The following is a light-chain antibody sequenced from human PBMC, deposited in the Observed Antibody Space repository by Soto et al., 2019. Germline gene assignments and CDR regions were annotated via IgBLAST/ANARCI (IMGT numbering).Light chain of an antibody. CDR1: QGISSY. J-gene: IGKJ4*01. V-gene: IGKV1-8*01. CDR3: QQYYSYLLT. CDR2: AAS. Sequence: AIRMTQSPSSFSASTGDRVTITCRASQGISSYLAWYQQKPWKAPKLLIYAASTLQSGVPSRFSRSRSGTDFTLTISCLKTEDFATYYCQQYYSYLLTFGGGTKVEIK.